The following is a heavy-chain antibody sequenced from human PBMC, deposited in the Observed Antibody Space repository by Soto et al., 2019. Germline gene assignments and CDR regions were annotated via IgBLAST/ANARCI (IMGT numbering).Heavy chain of an antibody. V-gene: IGHV1-8*01. Sequence: QVQLVQSGAEVKKPGASVKVSCKASGYTFTSYDINWVRQATGQGLEWMGWMNPNSGNTGYAQKFQGRVTMTRNTSISTAYMGLSSLRSEDTAVYYCARGEVYYDILTGYFVRGAFDIWGQGTMVTVSS. J-gene: IGHJ3*02. D-gene: IGHD3-9*01. CDR1: GYTFTSYD. CDR2: MNPNSGNT. CDR3: ARGEVYYDILTGYFVRGAFDI.